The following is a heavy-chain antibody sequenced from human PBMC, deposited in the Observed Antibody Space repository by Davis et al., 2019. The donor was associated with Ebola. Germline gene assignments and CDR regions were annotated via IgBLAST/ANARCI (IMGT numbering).Heavy chain of an antibody. V-gene: IGHV3-21*01. D-gene: IGHD6-19*01. Sequence: GESPNIPRAASGFTFSSYSMNWVRQAPGQGLEWVSSSSSSSSYIDYADSVKGRFTTSRDNAKNSLYLQMNSLRAEDTAVYYCARELAVAYFDYWGQGTLVTVSS. CDR1: GFTFSSYS. CDR3: ARELAVAYFDY. J-gene: IGHJ4*02. CDR2: SSSSSSYI.